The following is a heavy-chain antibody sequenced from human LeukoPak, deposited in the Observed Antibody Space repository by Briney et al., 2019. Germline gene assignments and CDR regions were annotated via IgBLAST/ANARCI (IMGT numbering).Heavy chain of an antibody. D-gene: IGHD3-3*01. CDR1: GGSIATYY. Sequence: PSETLSLTCTVSGGSIATYYWGWIRQSPEKGLEWIGSFYYTGSKYYNPSLRSRVTIEMDTSKNQFSLKLSSVTAADTAVYYCARRPIGDTIFGVVISPDAFDIWGQGTMVTVSS. CDR3: ARRPIGDTIFGVVISPDAFDI. CDR2: FYYTGSK. J-gene: IGHJ3*02. V-gene: IGHV4-39*01.